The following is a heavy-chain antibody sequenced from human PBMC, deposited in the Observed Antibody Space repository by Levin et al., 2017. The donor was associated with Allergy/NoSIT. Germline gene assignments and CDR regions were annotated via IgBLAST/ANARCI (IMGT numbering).Heavy chain of an antibody. Sequence: SQTLSLTCTVSGGSISSYYWSWIRQPPGKGLEWIGYIYYSGSTNYNPSLKSRVTISVDTSKNQFSLKLSSVTAADTAVYYCARAPSPLGALGIGYWGQGTLVTVSS. CDR3: ARAPSPLGALGIGY. CDR2: IYYSGST. CDR1: GGSISSYY. V-gene: IGHV4-59*01. J-gene: IGHJ4*02. D-gene: IGHD7-27*01.